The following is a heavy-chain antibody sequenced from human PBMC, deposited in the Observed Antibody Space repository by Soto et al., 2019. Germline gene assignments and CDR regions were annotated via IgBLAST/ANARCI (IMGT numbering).Heavy chain of an antibody. CDR2: IYHSGST. CDR3: ATASPRLWFGETHLDY. V-gene: IGHV4-4*02. D-gene: IGHD3-10*01. Sequence: QVQLQESGPGLVKPSGTLSLTCAVSGGSISSSNWWSWVRQPPGKGLEWSGEIYHSGSTNYNPSLKSLVTISVDKSKNQSSLKLSSVTAADTAVYYCATASPRLWFGETHLDYWGQGTLVTVSS. CDR1: GGSISSSNW. J-gene: IGHJ4*02.